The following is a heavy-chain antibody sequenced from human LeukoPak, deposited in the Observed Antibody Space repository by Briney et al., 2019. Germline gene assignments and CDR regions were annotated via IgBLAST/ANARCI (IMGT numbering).Heavy chain of an antibody. CDR2: ISSSSSYI. CDR3: ARDRYSSGWYYFDC. CDR1: GFTFSSYS. Sequence: PGGSLRLSCAASGFTFSSYSMNWVRQAPGKGLEWVSSISSSSSYIYYADSVKGRFTISRDNAKNSLYLQMNSLRAEDTAVYYCARDRYSSGWYYFDCWGQGTLVTVSS. V-gene: IGHV3-21*01. J-gene: IGHJ4*02. D-gene: IGHD6-19*01.